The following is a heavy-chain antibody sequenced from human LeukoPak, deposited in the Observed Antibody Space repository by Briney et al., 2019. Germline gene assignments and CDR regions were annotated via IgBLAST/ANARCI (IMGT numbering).Heavy chain of an antibody. CDR3: ARGLYSDYDDYYYYYMDV. Sequence: KPSETLSLTCSVSGASIRSSGHSWGWIRQPPGKGLEWIGSFFYGGSTYYNPSLKSRVTMSVDTSKNQFSLKLRSVTAADTAVYYCARGLYSDYDDYYYYYMDVWGKGTTVTISS. J-gene: IGHJ6*03. V-gene: IGHV4-39*07. CDR2: FFYGGST. D-gene: IGHD5-12*01. CDR1: GASIRSSGHS.